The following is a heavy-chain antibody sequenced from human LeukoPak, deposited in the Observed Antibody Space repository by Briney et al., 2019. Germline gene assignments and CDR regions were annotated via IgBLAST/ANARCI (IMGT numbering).Heavy chain of an antibody. V-gene: IGHV4-59*12. J-gene: IGHJ6*02. Sequence: PSETPSLTCPVSGGSISTYYWNWIRQPPGKGLEWIGYVYYSGSTNYNPSLKSRVTIPLDTSKNQFSLKLSSVTAADTAVYYCARDRVIWFGEPRDYAMDVWGQGTTVSVSS. CDR1: GGSISTYY. CDR2: VYYSGST. D-gene: IGHD3-10*01. CDR3: ARDRVIWFGEPRDYAMDV.